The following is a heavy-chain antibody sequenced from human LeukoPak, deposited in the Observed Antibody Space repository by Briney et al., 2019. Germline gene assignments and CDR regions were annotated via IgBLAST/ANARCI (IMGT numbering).Heavy chain of an antibody. Sequence: SQTLSLTCAVSGDSVSSNSAAWNWIRQSPSRGLEWLGRTYYRSKWYNDYAVSVKSRITINPDTSKNQFSLQLNSVTPEDTAVYYCARDGQGYYDSSGNFDYWGQGTLVTVSS. CDR3: ARDGQGYYDSSGNFDY. CDR2: TYYRSKWYN. V-gene: IGHV6-1*01. CDR1: GDSVSSNSAA. D-gene: IGHD3-22*01. J-gene: IGHJ4*02.